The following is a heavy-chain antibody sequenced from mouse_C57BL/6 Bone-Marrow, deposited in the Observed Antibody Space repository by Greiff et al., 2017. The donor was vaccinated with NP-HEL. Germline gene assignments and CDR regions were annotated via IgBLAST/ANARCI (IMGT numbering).Heavy chain of an antibody. Sequence: QVQLKQSGPGLVQPSQSLSITCTVSGFSLTSYGVHWVRQSPGKGLEWLGVIWRGGSTDYNAAFMSRLSITKDNSKRQVFFKMNSLQADDTAIYYCAKNDYDGYYAMDYWGQGTSVTVSS. V-gene: IGHV2-5*01. CDR2: IWRGGST. CDR3: AKNDYDGYYAMDY. J-gene: IGHJ4*01. D-gene: IGHD2-4*01. CDR1: GFSLTSYG.